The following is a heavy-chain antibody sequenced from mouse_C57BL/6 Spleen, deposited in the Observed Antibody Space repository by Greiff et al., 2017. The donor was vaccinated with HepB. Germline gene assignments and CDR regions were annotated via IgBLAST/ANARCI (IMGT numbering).Heavy chain of an antibody. V-gene: IGHV10-1*01. CDR3: VRPPYDYDDGNAMDY. J-gene: IGHJ4*01. CDR1: GFSFNTYA. CDR2: IRSKSTNYAT. Sequence: DVKLQESGGGLVQPKGSLKLSCAASGFSFNTYAMNWVRQAPGKGLEWVARIRSKSTNYATYYADSVKDRFTISRDDSESMLYLQMNNLKTEDTAMYYCVRPPYDYDDGNAMDYWGQGTSVTVSS. D-gene: IGHD2-4*01.